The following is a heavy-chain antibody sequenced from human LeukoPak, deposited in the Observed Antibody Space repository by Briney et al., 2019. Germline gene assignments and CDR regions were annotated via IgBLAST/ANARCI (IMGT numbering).Heavy chain of an antibody. D-gene: IGHD3-10*01. CDR2: IYYSGST. Sequence: SETLSLTCTVSGGSISSGDSYWTWIRQPSGQGLEWIGHIYYSGSTYYSPSLQSRVTISADTSKNQFSLKLRSVTAADTAVYYCAVAGYFGSGSYYTWGQGTLVTVSS. J-gene: IGHJ5*02. CDR1: GGSISSGDSY. V-gene: IGHV4-30-4*01. CDR3: AVAGYFGSGSYYT.